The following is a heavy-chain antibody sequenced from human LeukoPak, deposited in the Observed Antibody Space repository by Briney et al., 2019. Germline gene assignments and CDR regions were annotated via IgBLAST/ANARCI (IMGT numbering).Heavy chain of an antibody. D-gene: IGHD3-10*01. J-gene: IGHJ5*02. CDR1: GYTFTSYG. CDR3: ARVGADYYGSGSYFNWFDP. Sequence: GASVKVSCKSSGYTFTSYGISWVRQAPGQGLEWMGWISAYNGNTNYAQKLQGRVTMTTDTSTSTAYMELRSLRSDDTAVYYCARVGADYYGSGSYFNWFDPWGQGTLVTVSS. CDR2: ISAYNGNT. V-gene: IGHV1-18*01.